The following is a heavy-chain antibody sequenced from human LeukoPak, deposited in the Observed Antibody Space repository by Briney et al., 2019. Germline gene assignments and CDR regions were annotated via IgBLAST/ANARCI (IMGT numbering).Heavy chain of an antibody. V-gene: IGHV1-2*02. CDR3: ARRQDLCGRDCYYYFDY. D-gene: IGHD2-21*02. CDR2: INPNSGGT. Sequence: ASVKVSCKASGYTFTGYYMHWVRQAPGQGLEWMGWINPNSGGTNYAQKFQGRVTMTRDTSISTAYMELSMLRSDDTAVYYCARRQDLCGRDCYYYFDYWGQGTLVTVSS. CDR1: GYTFTGYY. J-gene: IGHJ4*02.